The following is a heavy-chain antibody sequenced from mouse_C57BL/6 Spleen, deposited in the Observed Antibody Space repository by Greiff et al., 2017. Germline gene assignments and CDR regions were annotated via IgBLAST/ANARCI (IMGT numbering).Heavy chain of an antibody. CDR1: GYTFTSYW. J-gene: IGHJ2*01. V-gene: IGHV1-59*01. CDR2: IDPSDSYT. CDR3: ARYSNYVPSCDY. Sequence: QVQLQQPGAELVRPGTSVKLSCKASGYTFTSYWMHWVKQRPGQGLEWIGVIDPSDSYTNYNQKFKGKATLTVDTSSSTAYMQLSSLTSEDSAVYYCARYSNYVPSCDYGGQGTTLTVSS. D-gene: IGHD2-5*01.